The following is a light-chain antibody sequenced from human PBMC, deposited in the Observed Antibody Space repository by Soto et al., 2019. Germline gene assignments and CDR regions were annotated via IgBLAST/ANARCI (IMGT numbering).Light chain of an antibody. CDR2: DAS. J-gene: IGKJ5*01. CDR1: HNFGSTY. V-gene: IGKV3-20*01. CDR3: QQYGSSPGNT. Sequence: EVALTQSPDTLSLSPLERATLSFISSHNFGSTYLAWYQQKPGQAPRLLIYDASIRATGIPDRFSGSGSGTDFTLTISRLEPEDFVVYYCQQYGSSPGNTFGQGTRLEIK.